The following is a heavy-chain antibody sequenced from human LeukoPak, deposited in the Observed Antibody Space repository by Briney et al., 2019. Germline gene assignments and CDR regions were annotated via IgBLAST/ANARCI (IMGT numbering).Heavy chain of an antibody. CDR1: GFTFSDYY. CDR2: ISSSGSTI. V-gene: IGHV3-11*04. D-gene: IGHD3-22*01. J-gene: IGHJ4*02. CDR3: ARGSSGYFLDY. Sequence: GGSLRLSCAASGFTFSDYYMSWVRQAPGKGLEGVSYISSSGSTIYYADSVKGRFTISMDNAKNSLYLQMTSLRAEDTAVYYCARGSSGYFLDYWGQGTLVTVSS.